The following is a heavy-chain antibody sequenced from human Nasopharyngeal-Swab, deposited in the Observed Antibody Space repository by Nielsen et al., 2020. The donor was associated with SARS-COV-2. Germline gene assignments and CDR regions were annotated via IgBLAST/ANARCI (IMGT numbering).Heavy chain of an antibody. J-gene: IGHJ3*02. D-gene: IGHD1-26*01. V-gene: IGHV1-69*10. Sequence: SVKVSCKASGGTFSSYAISWVRQAPGQGLEWMGGIIPILGIANYAQKFQGRVTITADKSTSTAYMELRSLRSDDTAVYYCARGNYGGSSELRGNDAFDIWGQGTMVTVSS. CDR3: ARGNYGGSSELRGNDAFDI. CDR1: GGTFSSYA. CDR2: IIPILGIA.